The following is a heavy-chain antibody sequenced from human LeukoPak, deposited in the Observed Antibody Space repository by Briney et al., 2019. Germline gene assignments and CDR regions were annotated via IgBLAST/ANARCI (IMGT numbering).Heavy chain of an antibody. CDR2: MNHSGST. V-gene: IGHV4-34*01. D-gene: IGHD6-13*01. CDR3: ARVYYSSSYDYWYFDL. Sequence: SETLSLTCAVYGGSFSGYYWSWIRQPPGKGLEWIGEMNHSGSTNYNPSLKSRVTISVDTSKNQFSLKLTSVTAADTAVYYCARVYYSSSYDYWYFDLWGRGTLVTVSS. J-gene: IGHJ2*01. CDR1: GGSFSGYY.